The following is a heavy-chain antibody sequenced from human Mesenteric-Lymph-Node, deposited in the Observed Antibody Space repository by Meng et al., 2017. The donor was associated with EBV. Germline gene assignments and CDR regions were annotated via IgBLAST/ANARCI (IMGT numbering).Heavy chain of an antibody. CDR3: ARGCRFDYYGSLPLFGY. Sequence: VTLQQWGAGLLKPSETLSLTCAVYGGSFRGYYWSWIRQPPGKGLEWIGEINHSGSTNYNPSLKSRVTISVDTSKNQFSLKLSSVTAADTAVYYCARGCRFDYYGSLPLFGYWGQGTLVTVSS. CDR2: INHSGST. D-gene: IGHD3-10*01. V-gene: IGHV4-34*01. J-gene: IGHJ4*02. CDR1: GGSFRGYY.